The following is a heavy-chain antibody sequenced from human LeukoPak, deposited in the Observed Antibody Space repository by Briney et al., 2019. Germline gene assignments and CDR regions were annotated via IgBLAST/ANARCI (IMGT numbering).Heavy chain of an antibody. J-gene: IGHJ6*03. D-gene: IGHD6-13*01. V-gene: IGHV3-30*18. Sequence: PGGSLRLSCAASGFTFSSYGMHWVRQAPGKGLEWVAVISYDGSNKYYADSVKGRFTISRDNSKNTLYLQMNSLRAEDTAVYYCAKSIAAAAYYYYYYMDVWGKGTTVAISS. CDR1: GFTFSSYG. CDR3: AKSIAAAAYYYYYYMDV. CDR2: ISYDGSNK.